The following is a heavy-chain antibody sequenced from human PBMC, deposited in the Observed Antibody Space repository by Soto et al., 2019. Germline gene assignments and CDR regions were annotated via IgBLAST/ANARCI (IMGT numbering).Heavy chain of an antibody. J-gene: IGHJ4*02. Sequence: QVQLQESGPGLVKPSQTLSLTFTVSGGSISTVNYWWSWIRQSPALGLEWIGHIYNGGSTYNNPSIESRGTMSVDTANNQLSLTLSSVSAADTAVYYCARGPSGDKVDSWGQGTLVTVSS. CDR2: IYNGGST. CDR3: ARGPSGDKVDS. CDR1: GGSISTVNYW. V-gene: IGHV4-30-4*01. D-gene: IGHD3-10*01.